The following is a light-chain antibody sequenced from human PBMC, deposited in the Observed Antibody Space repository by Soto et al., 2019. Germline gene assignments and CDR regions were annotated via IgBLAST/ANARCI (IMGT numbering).Light chain of an antibody. CDR1: QSVSSY. V-gene: IGKV3-11*01. CDR3: QQRSNWPIT. Sequence: EIVLTQSPATLSLSPGERATLSCRASQSVSSYLAWYQQKPGQAPRLLIYAASNRATGIPARFSGSGSGTDFTLTISSLESEDFAVYYWQQRSNWPITFGQGTRLEIK. J-gene: IGKJ5*01. CDR2: AAS.